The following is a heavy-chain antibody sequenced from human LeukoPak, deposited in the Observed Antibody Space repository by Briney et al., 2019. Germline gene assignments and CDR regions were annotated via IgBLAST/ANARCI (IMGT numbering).Heavy chain of an antibody. V-gene: IGHV4-61*02. CDR1: GGSISSGSYY. J-gene: IGHJ4*02. CDR3: ARVSRGNSVGGDY. D-gene: IGHD4-23*01. Sequence: SETLSLTCTVSGGSISSGSYYWSWIRQPAGKGLEWFGRIYTSGSTNYNPSLKSRVTISVDTSKNQFSLKLGSVTAAGTAVYYCARVSRGNSVGGDYWGQGTLVTVSS. CDR2: IYTSGST.